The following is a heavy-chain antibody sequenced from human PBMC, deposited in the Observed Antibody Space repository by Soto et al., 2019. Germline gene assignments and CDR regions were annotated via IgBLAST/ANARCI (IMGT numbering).Heavy chain of an antibody. CDR1: GGSFSGYY. CDR3: ARGYDWNYAY. V-gene: IGHV4-34*01. Sequence: SETLSLTCAVYGGSFSGYYWSWIRQPPDKGLEWIGEINHRGSTNYNPSLKSRVTISVDTSKNQFSLNLSSVIAADTAVYYCARGYDWNYAYWGQGTLVTVSS. J-gene: IGHJ4*02. CDR2: INHRGST. D-gene: IGHD1-7*01.